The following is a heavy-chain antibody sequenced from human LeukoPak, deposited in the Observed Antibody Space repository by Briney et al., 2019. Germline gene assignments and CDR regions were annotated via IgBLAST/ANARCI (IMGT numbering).Heavy chain of an antibody. V-gene: IGHV4-31*03. CDR3: ARTYYDILPGPEAFDY. J-gene: IGHJ4*02. Sequence: SETLSLTCTVSGGSISSGGYYWSWIRQHPGKGLEWIGYIYYSGSTYYNPSLKSRVTISVDTSKNQFSLKLSSVTAADTAVYYCARTYYDILPGPEAFDYWGQGTLVTVSS. D-gene: IGHD3-9*01. CDR1: GGSISSGGYY. CDR2: IYYSGST.